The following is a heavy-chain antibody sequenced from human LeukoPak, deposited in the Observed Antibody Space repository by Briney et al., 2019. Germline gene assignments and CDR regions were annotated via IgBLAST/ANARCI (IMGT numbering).Heavy chain of an antibody. CDR3: MADQTGIPIL. CDR2: ISSSSSYI. Sequence: GSLRLSCAASGFTFSSYSMNWVRQAPGKGLEWVSSISSSSSYIYYADSLKGRFTISRDNAKNSLYLQMNSLRAEDTAVYYCMADQTGIPILWGQGTLVTVSS. CDR1: GFTFSSYS. J-gene: IGHJ4*02. V-gene: IGHV3-21*01. D-gene: IGHD1-1*01.